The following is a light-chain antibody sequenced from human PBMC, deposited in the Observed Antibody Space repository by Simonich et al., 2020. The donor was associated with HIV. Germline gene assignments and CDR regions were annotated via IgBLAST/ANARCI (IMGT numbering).Light chain of an antibody. J-gene: IGLJ2*01. V-gene: IGLV2-23*01. CDR1: SSDIGSYNL. CDR3: SSYVGNGTYVV. CDR2: EGT. Sequence: QSALTQPASVSGSPGQSITISCTGSSSDIGSYNLVSWYQKYPGKAPKLIIYEGTKRPSGVSSRFSGSKSGNTASLTISGLQAEDETDYYCSSYVGNGTYVVFGGGTKLTVL.